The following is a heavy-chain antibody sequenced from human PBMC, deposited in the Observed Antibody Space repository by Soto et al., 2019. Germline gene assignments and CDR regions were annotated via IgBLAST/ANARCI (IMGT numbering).Heavy chain of an antibody. J-gene: IGHJ4*02. CDR1: GFTFSSNR. Sequence: EVQLVESGGGLVQPGGSLRLSCAASGFTFSSNRMLWVRQAPGKGLEWVAKINQDGGVRYYVDSVKGRFTISRDNAKNSLYLQMNSLRAEDTAVYYFATDYQAYWGQGTLVTVSS. CDR3: ATDYQAY. V-gene: IGHV3-7*01. CDR2: INQDGGVR. D-gene: IGHD3-16*02.